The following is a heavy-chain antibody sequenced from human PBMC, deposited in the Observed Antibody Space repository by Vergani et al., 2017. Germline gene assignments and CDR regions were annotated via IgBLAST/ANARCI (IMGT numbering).Heavy chain of an antibody. D-gene: IGHD3-22*01. Sequence: QVQLQQWGAGLLKPSETLSLTCAVYGGSFSGYYWGWIRQPPGKGLEWIGSIYHSGSTYYNPSLKSRVTISVDTSKNQFSLKLSSVTAADTAVYYCARETYYYDSSGYYWGYYYYYMDVWGKGTTVTVSS. CDR1: GGSFSGYY. V-gene: IGHV4-34*01. CDR2: IYHSGST. J-gene: IGHJ6*03. CDR3: ARETYYYDSSGYYWGYYYYYMDV.